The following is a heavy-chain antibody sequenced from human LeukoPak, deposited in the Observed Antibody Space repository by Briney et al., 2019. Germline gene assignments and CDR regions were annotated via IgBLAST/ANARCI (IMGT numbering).Heavy chain of an antibody. D-gene: IGHD6-19*01. V-gene: IGHV1-2*06. CDR3: ARAAGAVAGTEGNDAFDI. J-gene: IGHJ3*02. Sequence: GASVKASCKASGYTFTGYYMHWVRQAPGQGLEWMGRINPNSGGTNYAQKFQGRVTMTRDTSISTAYMELSRLRSDDTAVYYCARAAGAVAGTEGNDAFDIWGQGTMVTVSS. CDR2: INPNSGGT. CDR1: GYTFTGYY.